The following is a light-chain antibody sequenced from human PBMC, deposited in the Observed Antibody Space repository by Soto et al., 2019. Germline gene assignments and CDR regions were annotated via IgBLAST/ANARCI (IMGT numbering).Light chain of an antibody. CDR3: TSFTRVTRYV. J-gene: IGLJ1*01. Sequence: QSVLTQPASVSGSPGQSITISCTGTSSDVGGYKYVSWYQHHPGKAPKLIIFEVSNRPSGVSDRFSCSKSGNTASLTISGLQAEDEADYYCTSFTRVTRYVFGTGTKVTVL. CDR1: SSDVGGYKY. CDR2: EVS. V-gene: IGLV2-14*01.